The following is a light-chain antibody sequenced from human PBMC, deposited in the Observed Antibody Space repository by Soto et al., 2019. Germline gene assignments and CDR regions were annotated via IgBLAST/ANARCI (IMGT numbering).Light chain of an antibody. V-gene: IGKV3D-20*02. Sequence: EIVLTQSPGTLSLSPGERVTLSYRASQSVSSSYLAWYQQKPGQAPRLLIYDASNRATGIPARFSGSGSGTDFTLTISSLEPEDFAVYYCQQRSNWPLFTFGPGTKVDIK. CDR1: QSVSSSY. J-gene: IGKJ3*01. CDR3: QQRSNWPLFT. CDR2: DAS.